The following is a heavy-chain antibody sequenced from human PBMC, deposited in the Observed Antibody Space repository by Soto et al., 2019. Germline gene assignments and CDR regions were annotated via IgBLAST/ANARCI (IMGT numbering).Heavy chain of an antibody. CDR2: INPSGST. D-gene: IGHD2-2*01. CDR3: ARRSWGYDFDY. CDR1: GGSFSGYY. Sequence: QVQLQQWGAGLLKPSETLSLTCAVYGGSFSGYYWSWIRQPPGKGLEWIGEINPSGSTNYNPSLKSRVTISVDTSKNQFSLKLSSVTAADTAVYYCARRSWGYDFDYWGQGTLVTVSS. J-gene: IGHJ4*02. V-gene: IGHV4-34*01.